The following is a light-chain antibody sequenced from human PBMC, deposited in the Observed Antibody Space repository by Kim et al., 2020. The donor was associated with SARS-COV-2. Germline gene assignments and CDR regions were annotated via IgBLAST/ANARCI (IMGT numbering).Light chain of an antibody. Sequence: QSALTQPASVSGSPGQSITISCTGTSSDVGGYNHVSWYQQHPGKAPKLMIYDVCNRPSGVSNRFSGSKSGNTASLTISGLQAEDETDYYCSSYSSISTYVFGSGTKVTVL. CDR1: SSDVGGYNH. CDR2: DVC. J-gene: IGLJ1*01. CDR3: SSYSSISTYV. V-gene: IGLV2-14*03.